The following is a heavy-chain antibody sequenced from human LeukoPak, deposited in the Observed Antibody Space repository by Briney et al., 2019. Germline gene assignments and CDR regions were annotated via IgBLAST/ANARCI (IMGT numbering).Heavy chain of an antibody. CDR1: GFTVSSHF. V-gene: IGHV3-53*01. CDR3: VRLSSGYYGLIDH. D-gene: IGHD3-22*01. J-gene: IGHJ4*02. CDR2: IYSGGST. Sequence: GGSLRLSCAASGFTVSSHFMSWVRQAPGKGLEWVSVIYSGGSTNYADSVKGRFTISRDNARNTLYLQMNSLRAEDTAVYYCVRLSSGYYGLIDHWGQGTLVTVSS.